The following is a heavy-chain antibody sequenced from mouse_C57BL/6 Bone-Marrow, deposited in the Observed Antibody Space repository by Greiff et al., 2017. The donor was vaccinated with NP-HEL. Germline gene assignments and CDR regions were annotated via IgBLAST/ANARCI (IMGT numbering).Heavy chain of an antibody. V-gene: IGHV1-42*01. Sequence: VQLKQSGPELVKPGASVKISCKASGYSFTGYYMNWVKQSPEKSLEWIGEINPSTGGTTYNQKFKAKATLTVDKSSSTAYMQLKSLTSEDSAVYYCARGAIRDYWGQGTTLTVSS. CDR2: INPSTGGT. CDR3: ARGAIRDY. CDR1: GYSFTGYY. J-gene: IGHJ2*01. D-gene: IGHD1-2*01.